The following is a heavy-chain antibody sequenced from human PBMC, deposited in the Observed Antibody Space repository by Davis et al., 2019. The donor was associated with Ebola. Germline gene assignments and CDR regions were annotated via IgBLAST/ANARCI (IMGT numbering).Heavy chain of an antibody. CDR3: ARVGYYDSSGYYRGYYGMDV. CDR2: IYSGGRT. D-gene: IGHD3-22*01. CDR1: GFTVSSNY. Sequence: GESLKISCAASGFTVSSNYMSWVRQAPGKGLEWVSVIYSGGRTYYADSVKGRFTISRDNSKNTLYLQMNSLRAEDTAVYYCARVGYYDSSGYYRGYYGMDVWGQGTTVTVSS. V-gene: IGHV3-53*01. J-gene: IGHJ6*02.